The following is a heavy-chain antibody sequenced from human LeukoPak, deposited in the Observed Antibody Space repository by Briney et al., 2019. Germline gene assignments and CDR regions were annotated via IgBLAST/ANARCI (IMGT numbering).Heavy chain of an antibody. CDR1: GGSISSGGYY. Sequence: SQTLSLTCTVSGGSISSGGYYWSWIRQHPGKGLEWIGYIYYSGSTYYNPSLKSRVTISVDTSKNQFSLKLSSVTAADTAVYYCARDVSVVGATTWFDPWGQGTLVTVSS. V-gene: IGHV4-31*03. D-gene: IGHD1-26*01. CDR2: IYYSGST. J-gene: IGHJ5*02. CDR3: ARDVSVVGATTWFDP.